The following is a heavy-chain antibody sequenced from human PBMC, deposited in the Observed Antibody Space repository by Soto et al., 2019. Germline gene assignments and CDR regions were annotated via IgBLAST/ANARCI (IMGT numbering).Heavy chain of an antibody. CDR3: ARHGNQLLWTSFDY. V-gene: IGHV4-59*11. CDR1: GGSISSHY. J-gene: IGHJ4*02. CDR2: MYYSGST. Sequence: SDTLSLTCTVSGGSISSHYWSWIRQPPGKGLEWIGYMYYSGSTNCNPSLKSRVTMSVDTSKNQFSLLLSSVTAADTAVYYCARHGNQLLWTSFDYWGQGALVTVSS. D-gene: IGHD2-2*01.